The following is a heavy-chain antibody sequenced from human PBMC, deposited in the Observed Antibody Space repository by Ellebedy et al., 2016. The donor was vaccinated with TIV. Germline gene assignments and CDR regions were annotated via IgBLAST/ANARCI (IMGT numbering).Heavy chain of an antibody. D-gene: IGHD3-16*01. CDR2: FFYGGST. V-gene: IGHV4-39*01. CDR1: GGSIGSSTHY. J-gene: IGHJ4*02. CDR3: ARHAWGDFDY. Sequence: MPLETLSLTCTVSGGSIGSSTHYWGWIRQPPGKGLEWIASFFYGGSTYYNPSLKSRLIISEDTSNNQFSLKLKSVTAADTAVYYCARHAWGDFDYWGQGTLVTVSS.